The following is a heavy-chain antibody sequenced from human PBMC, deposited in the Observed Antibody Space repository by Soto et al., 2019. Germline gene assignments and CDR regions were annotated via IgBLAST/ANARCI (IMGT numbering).Heavy chain of an antibody. CDR2: VSGYNGDT. D-gene: IGHD2-8*01. CDR1: GYTFSRYG. V-gene: IGHV1-18*01. J-gene: IGHJ6*02. CDR3: EKNGQPHSYYYGMDV. Sequence: QGQLVQSGPEVKKPGASVKVSCKASGYTFSRYGISWVRQAPGQGLEWMGWVSGYNGDTKYAQTVQGRVTMTIDKSTYTAYMELRSLTSDDTAKYYCEKNGQPHSYYYGMDVWGQGTTVTVSS.